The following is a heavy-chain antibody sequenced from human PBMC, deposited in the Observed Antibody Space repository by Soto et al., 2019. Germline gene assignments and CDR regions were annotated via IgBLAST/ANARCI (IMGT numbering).Heavy chain of an antibody. J-gene: IGHJ5*02. CDR2: IYPGDSDT. Sequence: PGESLKISCEGSGYKFGNYWIGWVRQTPGKGLEWMGIIYPGDSDTVYNPSFQGQVTMSVDKYSNTAYLQWSSLQTSDTGIYYCARRMGSSIGWLDPWGQGTQVTVSS. D-gene: IGHD2-15*01. CDR1: GYKFGNYW. V-gene: IGHV5-51*01. CDR3: ARRMGSSIGWLDP.